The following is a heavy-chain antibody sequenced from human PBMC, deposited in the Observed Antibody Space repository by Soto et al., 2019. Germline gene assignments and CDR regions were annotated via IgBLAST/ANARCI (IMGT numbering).Heavy chain of an antibody. J-gene: IGHJ4*02. D-gene: IGHD1-26*01. Sequence: ERLCRTCAVSGYSISSGCFWCWIRQPPGKGLEWIANMYHDGNTHYNPSLKSRVTMSVDTSKNQFSLKLNSVTAADTAVYYCARESYSGYHSYDYWGQGIPVTVSS. CDR2: MYHDGNT. V-gene: IGHV4-38-2*02. CDR3: ARESYSGYHSYDY. CDR1: GYSISSGCF.